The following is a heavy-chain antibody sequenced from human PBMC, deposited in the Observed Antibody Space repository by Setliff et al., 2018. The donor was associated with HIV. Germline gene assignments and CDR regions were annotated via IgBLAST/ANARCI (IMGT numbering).Heavy chain of an antibody. CDR2: ISYDGSSE. D-gene: IGHD3-10*01. CDR3: ARARTGVTMVRGAMSF. J-gene: IGHJ4*02. CDR1: KFTFSTYG. V-gene: IGHV3-30*03. Sequence: PGGSLRLSCAASKFTFSTYGMHWIRQAPGKGLEWVSVISYDGSSESYADSVKGRFTISRDNSKNTLYLQMNSLGPEDTAVYYCARARTGVTMVRGAMSFWGQGTRVTVSS.